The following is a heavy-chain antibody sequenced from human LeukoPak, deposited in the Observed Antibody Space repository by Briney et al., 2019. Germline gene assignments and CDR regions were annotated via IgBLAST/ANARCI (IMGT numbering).Heavy chain of an antibody. CDR2: ISSSSSTI. CDR1: GFTFSSYS. D-gene: IGHD6-13*01. CDR3: ARDWQQLERDY. Sequence: PGGSLRLSCAASGFTFSSYSMNWVRQAPGKGLEWVSYISSSSSTIYYADSVKGRFTISRDNAKNSLYLQMNSLRAEDTAVYYCARDWQQLERDYWGQGTLVTVSS. J-gene: IGHJ4*02. V-gene: IGHV3-48*04.